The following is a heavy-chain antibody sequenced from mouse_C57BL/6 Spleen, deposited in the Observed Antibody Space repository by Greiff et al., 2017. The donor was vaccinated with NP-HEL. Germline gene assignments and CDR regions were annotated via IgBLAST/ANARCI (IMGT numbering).Heavy chain of an antibody. D-gene: IGHD3-2*02. J-gene: IGHJ2*01. CDR3: ARGETAQVYFDY. Sequence: VQLQQSGAELARPGASVKMSCKASGYTFTSYTMHWVKQRPGQGLEWIGYINPSSGYTKYNQKFKDKATLTADKSSSTAYMQLSSLTSEDSAVYYCARGETAQVYFDYWGKGTTLTVSS. V-gene: IGHV1-4*01. CDR1: GYTFTSYT. CDR2: INPSSGYT.